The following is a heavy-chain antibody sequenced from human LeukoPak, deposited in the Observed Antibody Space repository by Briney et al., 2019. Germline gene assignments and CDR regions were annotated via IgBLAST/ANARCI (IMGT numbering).Heavy chain of an antibody. CDR1: GYSFTSYW. CDR3: VRLGGSWYDFFES. D-gene: IGHD6-13*01. CDR2: IYPGDSDT. J-gene: IGHJ4*02. V-gene: IGHV5-51*01. Sequence: GESLKISCKGSGYSFTSYWIGWVRQMPGKGLEWMGIIYPGDSDTRYSPSFQGHISISADKSISTAYLQWSSLKAADTAMYYCVRLGGSWYDFFESWGPGTLVTVSS.